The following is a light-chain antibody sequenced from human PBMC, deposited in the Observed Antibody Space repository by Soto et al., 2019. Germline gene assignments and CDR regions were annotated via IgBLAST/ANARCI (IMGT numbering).Light chain of an antibody. V-gene: IGKV1-5*03. J-gene: IGKJ2*01. CDR1: QSVSSW. CDR2: KAS. CDR3: QQYNSYSPYT. Sequence: DIQMTQSPSTLSASVGDRVTITCRASQSVSSWLAWYQQKPGKAPKLLIYKASSLETGVPSRFSGSGSGTEVTLTISNLQPDDFATYYCQQYNSYSPYTFGQGTRLEIK.